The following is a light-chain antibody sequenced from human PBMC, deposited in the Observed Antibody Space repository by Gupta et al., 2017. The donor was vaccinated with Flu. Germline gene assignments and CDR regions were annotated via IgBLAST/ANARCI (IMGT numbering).Light chain of an antibody. Sequence: DIQMTQSPSSLSASVGDRITLTCQANRDIRDHLNWYHQKPGKAPILLMYDASKLETGAPGRFSGDGSGTDVSLTITNLQAEDVGTYYCQQYDGLPVTFGPGTKVNVK. CDR1: RDIRDH. CDR3: QQYDGLPVT. CDR2: DAS. V-gene: IGKV1-33*01. J-gene: IGKJ3*01.